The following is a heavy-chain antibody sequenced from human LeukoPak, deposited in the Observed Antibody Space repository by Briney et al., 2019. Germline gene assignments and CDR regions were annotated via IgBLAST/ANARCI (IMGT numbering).Heavy chain of an antibody. V-gene: IGHV1-69*13. D-gene: IGHD4-11*01. J-gene: IGHJ6*02. Sequence: SVKVSCKASGGTFSSYAISWERQAPGQGLEWMGGIIPIFGTANYAQKFQGRVTITADESTSTAYMELSSLRSEDTAVYYCARDDYSNYGGDGEDYYYYYGMDVWGQGTTVTVSS. CDR2: IIPIFGTA. CDR1: GGTFSSYA. CDR3: ARDDYSNYGGDGEDYYYYYGMDV.